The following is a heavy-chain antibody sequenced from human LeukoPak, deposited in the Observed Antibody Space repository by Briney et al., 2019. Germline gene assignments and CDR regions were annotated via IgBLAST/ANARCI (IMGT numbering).Heavy chain of an antibody. V-gene: IGHV4-30-4*08. CDR2: IFYGGST. CDR3: ARERASFWSGYLKWCDP. D-gene: IGHD3-3*01. J-gene: IGHJ5*02. CDR1: GGSINSGDYY. Sequence: SQTLSLTCTVSGGSINSGDYYWSWIRQPPGKGLEWIGYIFYGGSTSYNPSLKSRVSISVDTSKNQFSLKLSSVTAADTAVYYCARERASFWSGYLKWCDPWGQGTLVTVSS.